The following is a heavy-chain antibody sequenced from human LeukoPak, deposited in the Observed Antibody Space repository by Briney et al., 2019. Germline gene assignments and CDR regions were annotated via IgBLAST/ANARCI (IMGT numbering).Heavy chain of an antibody. CDR1: GYTFTGYY. Sequence: GASVKVSCKASGYTFTGYYMHWVRQAPGQGLEWMGWINPNSGGTNYAQKFQGRVTMTRDTSISTAYMELSRLRSDDTAVYYCARENSSSWQNWFDPWGQGTLVTVSS. V-gene: IGHV1-2*02. CDR2: INPNSGGT. D-gene: IGHD6-13*01. J-gene: IGHJ5*02. CDR3: ARENSSSWQNWFDP.